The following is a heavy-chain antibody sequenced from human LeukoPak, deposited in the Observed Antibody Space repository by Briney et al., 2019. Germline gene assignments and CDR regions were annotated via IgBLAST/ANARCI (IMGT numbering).Heavy chain of an antibody. CDR1: GGSFSGYY. CDR3: ARTRAYGGRPDY. J-gene: IGHJ4*02. D-gene: IGHD4-23*01. V-gene: IGHV4-34*01. Sequence: SETLSLTCAVYGGSFSGYYWSWIRQPPGKGLEWIGEINHSGSTNYNPSLKSRVTISVDTSKNQFSLKLSSVTAADTAVYYCARTRAYGGRPDYWGQGTLVTVSS. CDR2: INHSGST.